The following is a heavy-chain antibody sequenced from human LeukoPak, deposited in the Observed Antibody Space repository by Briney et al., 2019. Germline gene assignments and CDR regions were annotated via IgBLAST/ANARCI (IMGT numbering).Heavy chain of an antibody. Sequence: GSLRLSCAASGFTVSSNYMSWLRQAPGKGLEWVSVIYSGGNTYYEESVKGRFTISRDNSKYTLNHKMNGQRAEDTAVYYCAREYCSSTSCPIMDVWGKGTTVTVSS. CDR1: GFTVSSNY. CDR2: IYSGGNT. V-gene: IGHV3-53*01. J-gene: IGHJ6*04. D-gene: IGHD2-2*01. CDR3: AREYCSSTSCPIMDV.